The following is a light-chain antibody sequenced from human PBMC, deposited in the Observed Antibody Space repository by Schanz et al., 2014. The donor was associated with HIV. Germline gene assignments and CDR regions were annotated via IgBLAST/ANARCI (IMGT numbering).Light chain of an antibody. V-gene: IGLV1-44*01. Sequence: QSVLTQPPSASGTPGQRVTISCSGSSSSIGFNTINWYQHPPGTAPKLIMYNSYHRPSGVPDRFSGSSSGTSASLAISGLQSEDEADYYCAAWDDSLNAVVFGGGTKLNVL. J-gene: IGLJ2*01. CDR1: SSSIGFNT. CDR3: AAWDDSLNAVV. CDR2: NSY.